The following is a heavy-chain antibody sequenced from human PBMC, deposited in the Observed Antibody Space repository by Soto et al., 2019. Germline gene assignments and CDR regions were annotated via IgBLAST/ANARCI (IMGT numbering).Heavy chain of an antibody. D-gene: IGHD3-22*01. Sequence: GGSLRLACAASGFTFSSYAMNGVGPAPGKGLEWVSDISGTGDRTFYAESVKGRFTISRDNSKNTLYLQMNSLRAEDTAVYYCAKFNSYDVTGNYWCALDIWGQGTMVTVSS. CDR2: ISGTGDRT. CDR1: GFTFSSYA. J-gene: IGHJ3*02. CDR3: AKFNSYDVTGNYWCALDI. V-gene: IGHV3-23*01.